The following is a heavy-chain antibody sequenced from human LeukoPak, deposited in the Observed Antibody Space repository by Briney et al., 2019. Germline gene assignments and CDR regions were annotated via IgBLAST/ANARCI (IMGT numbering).Heavy chain of an antibody. J-gene: IGHJ5*02. CDR3: ARATASNWFDP. CDR1: GFTFSTYN. V-gene: IGHV3-7*01. Sequence: GGSLRLSCAASGFTFSTYNMNWVRQAPGKGLEWVDNIKEDGSEKYYVGSVKGRFTISRDNAKNSLYLQMNSLRAEDTAIYYCARATASNWFDPWGQGTLVTVSS. D-gene: IGHD5-18*01. CDR2: IKEDGSEK.